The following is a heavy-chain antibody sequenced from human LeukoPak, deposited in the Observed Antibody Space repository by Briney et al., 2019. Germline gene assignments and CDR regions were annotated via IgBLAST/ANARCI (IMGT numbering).Heavy chain of an antibody. CDR2: IYYSGST. V-gene: IGHV4-59*01. CDR3: AREVGSGSPFDP. J-gene: IGHJ5*02. CDR1: GGSISSYY. Sequence: PSETLSLTCTVSGGSISSYYWSWIRQPPGKGLEWIGYIYYSGSTNYNPSLKSRVTISVDTSKNQFSLKLSSVTAADTAVYYCAREVGSGSPFDPWGQGTLDTVSS. D-gene: IGHD3-10*01.